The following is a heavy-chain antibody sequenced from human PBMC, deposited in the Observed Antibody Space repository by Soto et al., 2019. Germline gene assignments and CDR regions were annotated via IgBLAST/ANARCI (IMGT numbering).Heavy chain of an antibody. J-gene: IGHJ6*02. CDR3: ARDLGPGTTIHDYYGMDV. D-gene: IGHD1-7*01. Sequence: QVQLVQSGAEVKKPGASVKVSCKASGYTFTSYAMHWVRQAPGQRLEWMGWINAGNGNTKYSQKFQGRVTITRDTSASTAYMELSSLRSEDTAVYYCARDLGPGTTIHDYYGMDVWGQGTTVTVSS. CDR2: INAGNGNT. V-gene: IGHV1-3*01. CDR1: GYTFTSYA.